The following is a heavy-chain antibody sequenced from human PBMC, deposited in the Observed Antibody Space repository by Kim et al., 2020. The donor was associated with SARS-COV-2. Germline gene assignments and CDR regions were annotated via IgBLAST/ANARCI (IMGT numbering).Heavy chain of an antibody. CDR3: ARRGVTIFGVVTPFDP. CDR2: IYYSGST. CDR1: GGSISSYY. J-gene: IGHJ5*02. V-gene: IGHV4-59*08. D-gene: IGHD3-3*01. Sequence: SETLSLTCTVSGGSISSYYWSWIRQPPGKGLEWIGYIYYSGSTNYNPSLKSRVTISVDTSKNQFSLKLSSVTAADTAVYYCARRGVTIFGVVTPFDPWGQGTLVTVSS.